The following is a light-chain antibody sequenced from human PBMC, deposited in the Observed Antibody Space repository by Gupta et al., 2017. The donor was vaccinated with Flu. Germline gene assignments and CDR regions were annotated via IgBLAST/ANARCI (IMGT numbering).Light chain of an antibody. J-gene: IGLJ2*01. CDR1: SGHSSYA. V-gene: IGLV4-69*01. CDR2: LNSDGSH. CDR3: QTWGTGIGV. Sequence: LVLTQSPSASASLGASVKLPCTLSSGHSSYAIAWHQQQPEKGPRYLMKLNSDGSHTKGDGIPDRFSGSSSGAERYLTISSLQSEDEADYYCQTWGTGIGVFGGGTKLTVL.